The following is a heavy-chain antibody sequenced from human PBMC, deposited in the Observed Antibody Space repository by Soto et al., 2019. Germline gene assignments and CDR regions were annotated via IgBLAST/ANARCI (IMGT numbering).Heavy chain of an antibody. D-gene: IGHD3-9*01. J-gene: IGHJ6*02. CDR2: ISGSGGST. CDR3: ARVFYYYILSGKSYNMDV. CDR1: GFTFSNYA. V-gene: IGHV3-23*01. Sequence: VQLLESGGDLVQPGGSLRLSCEASGFTFSNYAMSWVRQAPGKGLEWVSVISGSGGSTNYADSAKGRFTISRDNAMDTLYLHINGLRAEDTALYYCARVFYYYILSGKSYNMDVWGQGTRVSVSS.